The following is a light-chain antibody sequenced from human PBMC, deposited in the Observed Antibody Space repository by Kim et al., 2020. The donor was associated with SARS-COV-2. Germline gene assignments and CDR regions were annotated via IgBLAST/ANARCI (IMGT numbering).Light chain of an antibody. V-gene: IGLV3-19*01. Sequence: ALGQTVRITSQADSLRSYYASWYQQKPGQAPVLVIYSKNNRPSGIPDRFSGSSSGNTASLTITGAQAEDEADYYCNSRDSSGNPWVFGGGTQLTVL. CDR3: NSRDSSGNPWV. J-gene: IGLJ3*02. CDR2: SKN. CDR1: SLRSYY.